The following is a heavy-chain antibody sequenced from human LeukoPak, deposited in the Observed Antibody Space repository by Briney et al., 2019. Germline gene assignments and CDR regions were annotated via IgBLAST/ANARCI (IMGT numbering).Heavy chain of an antibody. D-gene: IGHD2-2*01. J-gene: IGHJ4*02. V-gene: IGHV3-30*02. CDR1: GFTFSSYG. CDR2: IRYDGSNK. Sequence: PGGSLRLSCAASGFTFSSYGMHWVRQAPGKGREWVAFIRYDGSNKYYADSVKGRFTISRDNSKNTLYLQMNSLRAEDTAVYYCANGGPAAPYFDYWGQGTLVTVSS. CDR3: ANGGPAAPYFDY.